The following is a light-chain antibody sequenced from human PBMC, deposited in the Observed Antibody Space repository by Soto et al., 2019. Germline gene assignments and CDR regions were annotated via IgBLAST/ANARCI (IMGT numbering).Light chain of an antibody. V-gene: IGKV3-20*01. CDR1: QSVSSNF. Sequence: EIVLTQSPGTLSLSPGERATLSCRASQSVSSNFLAWYQQKPGQAPRLLIYGASNRATGIPDRFSGSGSGTDFTLTISRLEPEDFALYYCQQYGSSPPTFGQGTRPDIQ. CDR3: QQYGSSPPT. J-gene: IGKJ5*01. CDR2: GAS.